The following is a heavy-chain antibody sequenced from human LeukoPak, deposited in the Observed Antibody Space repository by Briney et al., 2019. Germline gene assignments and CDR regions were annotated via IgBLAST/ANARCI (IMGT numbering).Heavy chain of an antibody. V-gene: IGHV1-2*02. D-gene: IGHD3-16*01. CDR3: ASDAPKNMITFGGVFGG. Sequence: ASVKVSCKASGYTFTGYYMHWVRQAPGQGLEWMGWINPNSGGTNYAQKLQGRVTMTRDTSISTAYMELSRLRSDDTAVYYCASDAPKNMITFGGVFGGWGQGTLVTVSS. CDR1: GYTFTGYY. CDR2: INPNSGGT. J-gene: IGHJ4*02.